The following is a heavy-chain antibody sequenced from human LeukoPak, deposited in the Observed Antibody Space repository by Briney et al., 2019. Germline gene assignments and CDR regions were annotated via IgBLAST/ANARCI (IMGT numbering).Heavy chain of an antibody. J-gene: IGHJ6*03. CDR1: GYTFTTYY. CDR3: ARDPRDGYNYYYYYMDV. V-gene: IGHV1-46*01. D-gene: IGHD5-24*01. Sequence: ASVKVSCKASGYTFTTYYMHWVRQAPGQGLEWMGIINPSGGSTSYAQKFQGRVTMTRDMSTSTVYMELSSLRSEDTAVYYCARDPRDGYNYYYYYMDVWGKGTTVTVSS. CDR2: INPSGGST.